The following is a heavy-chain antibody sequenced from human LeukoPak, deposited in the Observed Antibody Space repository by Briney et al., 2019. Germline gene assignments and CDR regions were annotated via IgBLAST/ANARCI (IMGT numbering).Heavy chain of an antibody. D-gene: IGHD5-24*01. CDR3: ARGRDGAFDI. V-gene: IGHV1-2*02. J-gene: IGHJ3*02. Sequence: ASVKVSCKASGYTFTDYYMHWVRQAPGQGLEWMGWINPHSGGTDHAQKFQGRVTMTRDTSISTAYMELSRLRSDDTAVYYCARGRDGAFDIWGQGTMVTVSS. CDR1: GYTFTDYY. CDR2: INPHSGGT.